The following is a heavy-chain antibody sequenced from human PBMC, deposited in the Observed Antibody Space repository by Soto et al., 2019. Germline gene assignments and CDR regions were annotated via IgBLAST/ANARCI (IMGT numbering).Heavy chain of an antibody. CDR2: ISNSGIA. V-gene: IGHV4-30-4*08. CDR1: GGSVSRDEDY. Sequence: SETLSLTCTVSGGSVSRDEDYWSWIRQSLGKGLEWIVYISNSGIAGYNPSLKTRLSMSVDRSKNQFTLRLTSVTAADTAVYFCATESGSTYGYFDYWGQGTQVTVSS. D-gene: IGHD5-18*01. J-gene: IGHJ4*02. CDR3: ATESGSTYGYFDY.